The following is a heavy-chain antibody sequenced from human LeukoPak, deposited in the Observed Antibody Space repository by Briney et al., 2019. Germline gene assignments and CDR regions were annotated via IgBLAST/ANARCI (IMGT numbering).Heavy chain of an antibody. J-gene: IGHJ4*02. CDR3: ARARATPFDY. CDR1: GGSFSGYY. D-gene: IGHD1-26*01. CDR2: INHSGST. Sequence: SEALSLTCAVYGGSFSGYYWSWIRQPPGKGLEWIWEINHSGSTNYNPSLKSRVTISVDTSKNQFSLKLSSVTAADTAVYYCARARATPFDYWGQGTLVTVSS. V-gene: IGHV4-34*01.